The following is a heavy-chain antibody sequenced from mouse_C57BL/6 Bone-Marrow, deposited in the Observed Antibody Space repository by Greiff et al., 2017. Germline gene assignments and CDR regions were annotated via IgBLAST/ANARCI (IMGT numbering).Heavy chain of an antibody. V-gene: IGHV1-64*01. J-gene: IGHJ2*01. CDR1: GYTFTSYW. CDR3: ARRWFYFDY. CDR2: IHPNSGST. Sequence: QVQLQQPGAELVKPGASVKLSCKASGYTFTSYWMHWVKQRPGQGLEWIGMIHPNSGSTNYNEKFKSKATLTVDKSSSTAYLQLSSLTSEDAAVYYCARRWFYFDYWGQGTTLTVSS. D-gene: IGHD2-3*01.